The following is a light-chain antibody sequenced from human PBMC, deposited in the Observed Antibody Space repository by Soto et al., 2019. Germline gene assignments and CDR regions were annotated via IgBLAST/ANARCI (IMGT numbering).Light chain of an antibody. V-gene: IGKV3-11*01. CDR1: QTVSSY. CDR3: QKSSDWPTFT. J-gene: IGKJ3*01. Sequence: EIVLTQSPATLSLSPGERATLSCRASQTVSSYLAWYQQKPGQAPRLLIYDASNRATGIPARFSGSGSGTDFTLPIRSLEPEDFAPYLCQKSSDWPTFTFGPGTQVDIK. CDR2: DAS.